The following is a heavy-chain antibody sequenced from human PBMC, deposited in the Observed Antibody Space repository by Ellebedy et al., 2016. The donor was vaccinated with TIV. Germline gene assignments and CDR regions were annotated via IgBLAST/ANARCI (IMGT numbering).Heavy chain of an antibody. D-gene: IGHD6-19*01. CDR3: ARGGEPWLVPYHFDY. V-gene: IGHV3-33*08. Sequence: GESLKISCAASGFSSGFSFSRYAMGWVRQAPGKGLEWVAIIWYDGSNEHYTDSVKGRFTISRDNSKNTLYLQMNSLRAEDTAIYYCARGGEPWLVPYHFDYWGQGTLVTVSS. CDR1: GFSSGFSFSRYA. J-gene: IGHJ4*02. CDR2: IWYDGSNE.